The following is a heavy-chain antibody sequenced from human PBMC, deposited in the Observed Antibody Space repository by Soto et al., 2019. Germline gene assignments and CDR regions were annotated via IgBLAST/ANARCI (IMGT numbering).Heavy chain of an antibody. D-gene: IGHD1-26*01. Sequence: SETLSLTCTVSAGSISSGDYYWSWIRQHPGKGLEWIGYIYYSGSTNYNPSLKSRVSISVDTSKNQFSLKLSSVTAADTAVYYCARRYGGNFDYWGQGTLVTVSS. V-gene: IGHV4-61*08. J-gene: IGHJ4*02. CDR1: AGSISSGDYY. CDR2: IYYSGST. CDR3: ARRYGGNFDY.